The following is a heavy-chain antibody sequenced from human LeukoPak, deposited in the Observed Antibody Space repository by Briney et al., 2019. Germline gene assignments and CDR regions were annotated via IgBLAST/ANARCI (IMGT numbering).Heavy chain of an antibody. Sequence: GESLKISCKGSGYSFTSYWIGWVRQMPGKGLEWMGIIYPGDSDTRYSPSFQGQVTISADKSISTAYLQWSSLKASDTAMYYCARGYGSGSYFPYYYYMDVWGKGTTVTVSS. V-gene: IGHV5-51*01. CDR2: IYPGDSDT. CDR3: ARGYGSGSYFPYYYYMDV. J-gene: IGHJ6*03. CDR1: GYSFTSYW. D-gene: IGHD3-10*01.